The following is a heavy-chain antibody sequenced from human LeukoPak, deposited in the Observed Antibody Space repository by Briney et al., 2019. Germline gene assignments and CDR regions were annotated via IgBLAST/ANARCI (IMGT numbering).Heavy chain of an antibody. J-gene: IGHJ3*02. CDR3: ARHHNYDILTGSSDAFDI. D-gene: IGHD3-9*01. V-gene: IGHV3-66*04. CDR2: IYSGGST. CDR1: GFTFSGYS. Sequence: GGSLRLSCAASGFTFSGYSMNWVRKAPGKGLEWVSVIYSGGSTYYADSVKGRFTISRDNSKNTLYLQMNSLRAEDTAVYYCARHHNYDILTGSSDAFDIWGQGTMVTASS.